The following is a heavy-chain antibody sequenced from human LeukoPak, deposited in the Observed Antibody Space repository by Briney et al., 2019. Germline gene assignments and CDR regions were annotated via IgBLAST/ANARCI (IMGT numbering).Heavy chain of an antibody. CDR2: IYPGDSDT. CDR3: ARPKGYCSSTSCYLPYGMDV. CDR1: GYSFTSYW. Sequence: GESLKISCKGSGYSFTSYWIGWVRQMPGKGLEWMGIIYPGDSDTRYSPSFQGQVTISADKSISTAYLQWSSLKASDTAMYYCARPKGYCSSTSCYLPYGMDVWGQGTTVTVSS. J-gene: IGHJ6*02. D-gene: IGHD2-2*01. V-gene: IGHV5-51*01.